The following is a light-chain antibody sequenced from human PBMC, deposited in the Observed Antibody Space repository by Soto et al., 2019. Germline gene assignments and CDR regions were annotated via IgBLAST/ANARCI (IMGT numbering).Light chain of an antibody. V-gene: IGKV3-20*01. CDR1: QSVSSSY. CDR2: GAS. Sequence: EIVLTQSPGTLSLSPGERATLSCRASQSVSSSYLAWYQQKPGQAPRLLIYGASSRATGIPDRFSVSGSGTDFTLSISRLEPEDFAVDYCQQYGSSPFTFGPWTKVDIK. CDR3: QQYGSSPFT. J-gene: IGKJ3*01.